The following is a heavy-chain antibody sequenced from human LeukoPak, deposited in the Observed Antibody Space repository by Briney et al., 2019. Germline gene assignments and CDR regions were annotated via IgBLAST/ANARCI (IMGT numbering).Heavy chain of an antibody. Sequence: GSLRLSCAASGFSFRSYWMHWVRQAPGKGLVWVSRINTDGTNTGYADSVKGRFTISRDNSKNTLYLQMNSLRAEDTAVYYCAKAPGPVTTDYFDYWGQGTLVTVSS. V-gene: IGHV3-74*01. D-gene: IGHD4-17*01. J-gene: IGHJ4*02. CDR1: GFSFRSYW. CDR3: AKAPGPVTTDYFDY. CDR2: INTDGTNT.